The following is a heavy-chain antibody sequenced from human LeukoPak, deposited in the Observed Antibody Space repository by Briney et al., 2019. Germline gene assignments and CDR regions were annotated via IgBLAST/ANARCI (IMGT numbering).Heavy chain of an antibody. CDR3: ARHDYDSSGYRRDYYFDY. J-gene: IGHJ4*02. D-gene: IGHD3-22*01. V-gene: IGHV4-39*01. CDR1: GGPISSNSYC. Sequence: SETLSLTRTVSGGPISSNSYCWGWIRQPPGKGLEWIGSICYSGNTFGNTFYNPSLRSRLTMSEDTSKNQFSLRLSSVTAADTALYYCARHDYDSSGYRRDYYFDYWGQGTLVTVSS. CDR2: ICYSGNTFGNT.